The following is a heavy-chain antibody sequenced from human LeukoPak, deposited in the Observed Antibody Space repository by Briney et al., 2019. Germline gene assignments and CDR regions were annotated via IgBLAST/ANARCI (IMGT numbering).Heavy chain of an antibody. CDR1: GFTVSSNY. J-gene: IGHJ3*02. D-gene: IGHD1-26*01. CDR2: ISSSGSTI. Sequence: GGSLRLSCAASGFTVSSNYMSWARQAPGKGLEWVSYISSSGSTIYYADSVKGRFTISRDNAKNSLYPQMNSLRAEDTAVYYCARGDGGSHVRAFDIWGQGTMVTVSS. V-gene: IGHV3-11*01. CDR3: ARGDGGSHVRAFDI.